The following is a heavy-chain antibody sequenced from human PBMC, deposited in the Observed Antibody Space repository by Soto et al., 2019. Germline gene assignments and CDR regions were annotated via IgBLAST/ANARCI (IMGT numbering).Heavy chain of an antibody. CDR3: ARDSGYCSGGSCYHEGYFQH. J-gene: IGHJ1*01. V-gene: IGHV4-31*03. CDR2: IYYSGST. D-gene: IGHD2-15*01. CDR1: GGSISSGGYY. Sequence: SETLSLTCTVSGGSISSGGYYWSWIRQHPGKGLEWIGYIYYSGSTYYNPSLKSRVTISVDTSKNQFSLKLSSVTAADTAVYYCARDSGYCSGGSCYHEGYFQHWGQGTLVTVSS.